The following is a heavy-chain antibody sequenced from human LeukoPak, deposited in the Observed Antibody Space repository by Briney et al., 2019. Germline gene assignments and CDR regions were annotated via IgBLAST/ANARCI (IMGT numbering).Heavy chain of an antibody. CDR2: VFYSGST. CDR3: ARLNSGSYLGFDY. D-gene: IGHD1-26*01. J-gene: IGHJ4*02. Sequence: SETLSLTCAVSGGSISGISYYWAWIRQPPGKGLEWIGSVFYSGSTYYNASLKSRVTISVDTSKNQFSLKLSSVTAADTAVYYCARLNSGSYLGFDYWGQGTLVSVSS. CDR1: GGSISGISYY. V-gene: IGHV4-39*01.